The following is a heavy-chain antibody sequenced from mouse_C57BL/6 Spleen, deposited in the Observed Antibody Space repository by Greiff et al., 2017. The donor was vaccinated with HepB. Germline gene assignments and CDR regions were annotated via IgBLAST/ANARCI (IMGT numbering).Heavy chain of an antibody. CDR2: INPSSGYT. Sequence: VKLRESGAELARPGASVKMSCKASGYTFTSYTMHWVKQRPGQGLEWIGYINPSSGYTKYNQKFKDKATLTADKSSSTAYMQLSSLTSEDSAVYYCAREGGYYDYAMDYWGQGTSVTVSS. CDR3: AREGGYYDYAMDY. V-gene: IGHV1-4*01. J-gene: IGHJ4*01. D-gene: IGHD2-3*01. CDR1: GYTFTSYT.